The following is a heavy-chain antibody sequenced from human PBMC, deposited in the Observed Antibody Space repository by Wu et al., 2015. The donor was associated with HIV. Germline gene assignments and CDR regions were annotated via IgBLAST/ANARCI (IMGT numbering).Heavy chain of an antibody. Sequence: QVQLVQSGAEVKKPGASVKVSCQASGYTITTYDFNWVRQAPGQGLEWMGWMNSNNGKTGYGQKFQGRVAMTRNISTRTAYMELSGLTSDDTAVYYCARDYCSGGFCHYFFDSWGQGTLVHRLL. V-gene: IGHV1-8*01. CDR1: GYTITTYD. CDR3: ARDYCSGGFCHYFFDS. J-gene: IGHJ4*02. D-gene: IGHD2-15*01. CDR2: MNSNNGKT.